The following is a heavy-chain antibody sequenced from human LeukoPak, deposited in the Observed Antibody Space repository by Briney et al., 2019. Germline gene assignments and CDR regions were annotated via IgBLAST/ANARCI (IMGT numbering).Heavy chain of an antibody. CDR2: IYYSGST. CDR1: GGSISSGDYY. CDR3: ARDVGVVFADNAFDI. Sequence: SQTLSLTCTVSGGSISSGDYYWSWIRQPPGKGLEWIEYIYYSGSTYYNLSLKSRVTISVDTSKNQFSLKLSSVTAADTAVYYCARDVGVVFADNAFDIWGQGTMVTVSS. J-gene: IGHJ3*02. D-gene: IGHD1-26*01. V-gene: IGHV4-30-4*01.